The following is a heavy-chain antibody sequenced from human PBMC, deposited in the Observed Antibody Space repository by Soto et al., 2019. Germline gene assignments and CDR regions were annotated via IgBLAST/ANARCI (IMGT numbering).Heavy chain of an antibody. CDR2: INPNSGGT. V-gene: IGHV1-2*04. CDR1: GYTFTGYY. D-gene: IGHD6-13*01. CDR3: ARDRAGSSWYYFDY. Sequence: ASVKVSCKASGYTFTGYYMHWVRQAPGQGLEWMGWINPNSGGTNYAQKFQGWVTMTRDTSISTAYMELSRLRSDDTAVYYCARDRAGSSWYYFDYWGHGTLVTVSS. J-gene: IGHJ4*01.